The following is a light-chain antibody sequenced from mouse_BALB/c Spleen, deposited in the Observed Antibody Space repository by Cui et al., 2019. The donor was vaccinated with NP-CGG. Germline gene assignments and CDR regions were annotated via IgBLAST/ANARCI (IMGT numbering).Light chain of an antibody. CDR3: ALWYSNHWV. Sequence: QAVVTQDSTLTTSPGETVTLTCRSNTGAVTTNNYANWVQEKPDHLFTGLIGGTNNRAPGVPARFSGSLFGDKAALTITGAQTEDEAIYFCALWYSNHWVFGGGTKLTVL. CDR2: GTN. J-gene: IGLJ1*01. V-gene: IGLV1*01. CDR1: TGAVTTNNY.